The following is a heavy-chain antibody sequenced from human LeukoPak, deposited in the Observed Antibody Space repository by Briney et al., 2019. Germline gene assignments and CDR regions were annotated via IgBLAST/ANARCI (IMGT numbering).Heavy chain of an antibody. Sequence: GGSLRLSCAASGFTFSSYGMHWVRQAPGKGLEWVAFIRYDGSNKYYADSVKGRFTISRDNSKNTLYLQMNSLRAEDTAVYYCAKVNQYYDFWSGYNDYWGQGTLVTVSS. V-gene: IGHV3-30*02. J-gene: IGHJ4*02. D-gene: IGHD3-3*01. CDR1: GFTFSSYG. CDR3: AKVNQYYDFWSGYNDY. CDR2: IRYDGSNK.